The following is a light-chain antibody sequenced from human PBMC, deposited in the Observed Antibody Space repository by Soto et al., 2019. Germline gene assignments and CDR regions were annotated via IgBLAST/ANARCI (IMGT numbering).Light chain of an antibody. J-gene: IGKJ5*01. CDR3: QQYYSYPIT. CDR1: QGISSY. V-gene: IGKV1-8*01. CDR2: AAS. Sequence: AIRMTQSPSSFSASTGDRVTITCQASQGISSYLAWYQQKPGKAPKLLIYAASTLQSGVPSRFSGSGSGTDFTLTISCLQSEDFATYYCQQYYSYPITFGQGTRLEI.